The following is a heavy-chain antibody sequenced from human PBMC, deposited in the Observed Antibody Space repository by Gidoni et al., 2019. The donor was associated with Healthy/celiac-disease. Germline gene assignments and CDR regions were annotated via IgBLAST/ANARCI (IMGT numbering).Heavy chain of an antibody. J-gene: IGHJ4*02. CDR2: INHSGST. Sequence: QVQLQQWGAGLLKPSETLSLTCAVYGGSFSGYYWSWIRQPPGKGLEWIGEINHSGSTNYNPSLKSRVTISVDTSKNQFSLKLSSVTAADTAVYYCARVIFYCSSTSCLYYFDYWGQGTLVTVSS. CDR1: GGSFSGYY. CDR3: ARVIFYCSSTSCLYYFDY. V-gene: IGHV4-34*01. D-gene: IGHD2-2*01.